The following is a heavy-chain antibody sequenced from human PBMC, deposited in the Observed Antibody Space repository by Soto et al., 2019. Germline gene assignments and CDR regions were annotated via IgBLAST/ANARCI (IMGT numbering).Heavy chain of an antibody. CDR1: GGSISSYY. CDR3: ARDTVTTSEDAFDI. J-gene: IGHJ3*02. Sequence: QVQLQESGPGLVKPSETLSLTCTVSGGSISSYYWTWIRQPPGKRLEWIGYVYYSGSTNYNPSLKSRVTISVDMSKNQFSLKLSSVPAADTAVYYCARDTVTTSEDAFDIWGQGTMVTVSS. V-gene: IGHV4-59*01. D-gene: IGHD4-17*01. CDR2: VYYSGST.